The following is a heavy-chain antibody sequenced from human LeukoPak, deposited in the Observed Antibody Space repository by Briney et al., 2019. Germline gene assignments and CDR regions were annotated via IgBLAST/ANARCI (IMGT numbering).Heavy chain of an antibody. CDR3: AREGGFGYDDFFDT. J-gene: IGHJ3*02. CDR2: FSGIGSSI. V-gene: IGHV3-48*03. Sequence: GGSLRLSCTASAFTFSTYEMNWVRQAPGKRLEWISYFSGIGSSIIYADSLQGRFTVSRDNAKNPVYLQMNSLRAEDTAVYYCAREGGFGYDDFFDTWGHGTTVTVSS. CDR1: AFTFSTYE. D-gene: IGHD3/OR15-3a*01.